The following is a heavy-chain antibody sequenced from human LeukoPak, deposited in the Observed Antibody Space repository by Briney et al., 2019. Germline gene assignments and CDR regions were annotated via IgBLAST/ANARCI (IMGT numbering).Heavy chain of an antibody. CDR1: GYTFTSCD. Sequence: ASVKVSCKASGYTFTSCDINWVRQATGQGLEWMGWMNPNSGNTGYAQKFQGRVTMTRNTSISTAYMELSSLRSEDTAVYYCATDHCSGGSCYGGYWGQGTLVTVSS. V-gene: IGHV1-8*01. CDR3: ATDHCSGGSCYGGY. J-gene: IGHJ4*02. CDR2: MNPNSGNT. D-gene: IGHD2-15*01.